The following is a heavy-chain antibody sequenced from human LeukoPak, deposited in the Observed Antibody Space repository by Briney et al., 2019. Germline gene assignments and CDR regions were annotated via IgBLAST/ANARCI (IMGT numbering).Heavy chain of an antibody. V-gene: IGHV3-30-3*01. CDR1: GFTFSSYA. J-gene: IGHJ4*02. CDR3: VRERDYYFDY. Sequence: GRSLRLSCAASGFTFSSYAMHWVRQAPGKGLEWVAVISYDGGNRYYADSVKGRFTLSRDNSKNTLYLQMNSLRAEDTAVYYCVRERDYYFDYWGQGTLVTVSS. CDR2: ISYDGGNR. D-gene: IGHD2-21*02.